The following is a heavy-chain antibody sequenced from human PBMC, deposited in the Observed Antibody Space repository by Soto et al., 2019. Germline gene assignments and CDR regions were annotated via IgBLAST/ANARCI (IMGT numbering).Heavy chain of an antibody. D-gene: IGHD3-22*01. V-gene: IGHV2-5*01. Sequence: QITLKESGPTLVKPTQTLTLTCSFSGFSLSAYGVRVIWFRQPPGETLEWLALIHWNDDKRYSAYLKSRLTITKDTSKNQVVLTLTNLDPLDTGTYFCAHTKDSSGFLTSWGQGILVTVSS. CDR3: AHTKDSSGFLTS. CDR2: IHWNDDK. CDR1: GFSLSAYGVR. J-gene: IGHJ5*02.